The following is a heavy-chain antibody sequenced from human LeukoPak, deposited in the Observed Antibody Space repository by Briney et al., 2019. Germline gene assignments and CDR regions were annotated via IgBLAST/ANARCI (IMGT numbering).Heavy chain of an antibody. CDR3: ARWNSGSYHFDY. V-gene: IGHV4-39*07. J-gene: IGHJ4*02. CDR2: IYYSGST. Sequence: PSETLSLTCTVSGGSISSSSYYWGWIRQPPGKGLEWIGSIYYSGSTYYNPSLKSRVTISVDTSKNQFSLKLSSVTAADTAVYYCARWNSGSYHFDYWGQGTLVTVSS. CDR1: GGSISSSSYY. D-gene: IGHD1-26*01.